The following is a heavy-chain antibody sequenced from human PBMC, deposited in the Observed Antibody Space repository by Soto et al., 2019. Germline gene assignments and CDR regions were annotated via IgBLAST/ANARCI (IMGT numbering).Heavy chain of an antibody. J-gene: IGHJ5*02. V-gene: IGHV3-13*04. D-gene: IGHD6-6*01. CDR2: IGTSGDT. Sequence: EVQVVESGGGLVKPGGSLRLSCAASGFTFSRYDMHWVRQATGRGLEWVSGIGTSGDTYYAGSVKGRFTISRENAKNSVYLQMNSLRAGDTAVYYCARGALGFDPWGQGTLVAVSS. CDR1: GFTFSRYD. CDR3: ARGALGFDP.